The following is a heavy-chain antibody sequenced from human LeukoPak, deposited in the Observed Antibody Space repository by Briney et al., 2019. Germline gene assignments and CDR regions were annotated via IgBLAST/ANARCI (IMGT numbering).Heavy chain of an antibody. CDR3: ATDASIRRRGGFDY. D-gene: IGHD2-15*01. CDR1: GGTFSSYA. V-gene: IGHV1-69*04. CDR2: IIPILGIA. J-gene: IGHJ4*02. Sequence: SVKVSCKASGGTFSSYAVSWVRQAPGQGLEWMGRIIPILGIANYAQKFQGRVTITTDKSTSTAYMELSSLRSEDTAVYYCATDASIRRRGGFDYWGQGTLVTVSS.